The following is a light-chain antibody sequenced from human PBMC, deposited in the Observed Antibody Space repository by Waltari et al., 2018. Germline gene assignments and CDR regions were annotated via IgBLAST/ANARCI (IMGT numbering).Light chain of an antibody. CDR1: QTINNNF. J-gene: IGKJ4*01. CDR2: GAS. V-gene: IGKV3-20*01. CDR3: QQYDGTVFT. Sequence: IVLTQSPDTLSVSRGQRATLSCRTSQTINNNFLDWYQQKPGQAPRLMIHGASSRATGVPDRFSGSGSGTDFTLTISSLEPEDFAVYYCQQYDGTVFTFGGGTKVEI.